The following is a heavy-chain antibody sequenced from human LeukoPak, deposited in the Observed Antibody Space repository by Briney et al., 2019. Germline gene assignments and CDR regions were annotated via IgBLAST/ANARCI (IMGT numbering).Heavy chain of an antibody. Sequence: PGGSLRLSCAASGFTFSSYSMNWVRQAPGKGLEWVSSISSSSSYIYYADSVKGRFTISRDISKNTLYLQMNSLRAVDTAVYYCARVLSGRGSLYDYYYYMDVWGKGTTVTISS. CDR1: GFTFSSYS. D-gene: IGHD3-10*01. V-gene: IGHV3-21*04. CDR2: ISSSSSYI. CDR3: ARVLSGRGSLYDYYYYMDV. J-gene: IGHJ6*03.